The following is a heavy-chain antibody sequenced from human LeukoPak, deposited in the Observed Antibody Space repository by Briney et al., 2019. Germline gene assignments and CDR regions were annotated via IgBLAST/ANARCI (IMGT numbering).Heavy chain of an antibody. CDR3: AKDNRRHYTSGPDPDSLH. CDR1: GFIFNNYA. D-gene: IGHD6-19*01. CDR2: ISWNSGSI. V-gene: IGHV3-9*01. Sequence: GGSLRLSCAGSGFIFNNYAMHWVRQPPGKGLEWVSGISWNSGSIDYADSVKGRFTISRDNAKNSLYLQMNSLRVEDTAFYYCAKDNRRHYTSGPDPDSLHWGQGALVTVSS. J-gene: IGHJ4*02.